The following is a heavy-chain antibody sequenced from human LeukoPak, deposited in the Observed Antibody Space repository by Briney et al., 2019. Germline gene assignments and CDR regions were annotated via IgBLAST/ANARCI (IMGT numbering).Heavy chain of an antibody. V-gene: IGHV3-74*01. CDR2: INNDGSST. J-gene: IGHJ4*02. D-gene: IGHD2-21*02. CDR3: ARELPREVTLDY. Sequence: GGSLRLSCAASGFTFIAYGMQWVRQAPGKGLVWVSRINNDGSSTSYADSVKGRFTISRDNAKNTLYLQVNSLRAEDTGVYYCARELPREVTLDYWGQGTLVTVSS. CDR1: GFTFIAYG.